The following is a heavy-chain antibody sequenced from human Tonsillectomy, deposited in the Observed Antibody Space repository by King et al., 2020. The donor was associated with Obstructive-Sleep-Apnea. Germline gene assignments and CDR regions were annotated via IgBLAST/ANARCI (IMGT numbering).Heavy chain of an antibody. J-gene: IGHJ6*02. D-gene: IGHD3-9*01. CDR1: GGSISSGGYY. CDR3: ARAYFDWLSPSGPGDYYYYGMDV. V-gene: IGHV4-31*03. CDR2: IYYSGST. Sequence: QLQESGPGLVKPSQTLSLTCTVSGGSISSGGYYWSWIRQHPGKGLEWIGYIYYSGSTYYNPSLKSRVTISVDTSKNQFSLKLSSVTAADTAVYYCARAYFDWLSPSGPGDYYYYGMDVWGQGTTVTVSS.